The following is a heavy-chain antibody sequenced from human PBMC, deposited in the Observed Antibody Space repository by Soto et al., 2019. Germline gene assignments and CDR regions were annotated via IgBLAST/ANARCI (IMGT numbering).Heavy chain of an antibody. CDR2: TSGSGDTT. V-gene: IGHV3-23*01. Sequence: GGSLRLSCEAYGLTFTTYAMTWARQAPGKGLEWVSATSGSGDTTYYADSVKGRFTISRDNSEKRLYLQMNSLRAEDTAVYYCAKMVHGGYVSFFDSWGQGTLVTVS. J-gene: IGHJ4*02. CDR3: AKMVHGGYVSFFDS. CDR1: GLTFTTYA. D-gene: IGHD5-12*01.